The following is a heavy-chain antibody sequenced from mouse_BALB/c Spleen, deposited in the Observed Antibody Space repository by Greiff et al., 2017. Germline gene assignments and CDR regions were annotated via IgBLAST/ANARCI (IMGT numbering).Heavy chain of an antibody. Sequence: EVQVVESGGGLVKPGGSLKLSCAASGFTFSSYAMSWVRQSPEKRLEWVAEISSGGSYTYYPDTVTGRFTISRDNAKNTLYLEMSSLRSEDTAMYYCARTSLRLLAYWGQGTLVTVSA. CDR3: ARTSLRLLAY. CDR1: GFTFSSYA. J-gene: IGHJ3*01. D-gene: IGHD1-2*01. V-gene: IGHV5-9-4*01. CDR2: ISSGGSYT.